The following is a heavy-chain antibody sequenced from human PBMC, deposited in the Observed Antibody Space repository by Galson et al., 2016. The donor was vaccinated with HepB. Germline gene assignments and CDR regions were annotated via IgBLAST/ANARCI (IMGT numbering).Heavy chain of an antibody. J-gene: IGHJ6*02. Sequence: SLRLSCAASGFTFNSYWMNWVRQAPGKGLVWVSRISPEGSSTSYADSVRGRFTISRDNVKNALYLQMNSLRAEDTAVYYCAILAVDGVVGMNGMDVWGQGTTVTVSS. D-gene: IGHD3-3*01. V-gene: IGHV3-74*01. CDR1: GFTFNSYW. CDR2: ISPEGSST. CDR3: AILAVDGVVGMNGMDV.